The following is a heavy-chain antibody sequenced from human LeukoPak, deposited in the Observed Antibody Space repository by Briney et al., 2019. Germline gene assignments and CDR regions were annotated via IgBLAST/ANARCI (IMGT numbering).Heavy chain of an antibody. Sequence: GGSLRLSCTASGLTFSSYGMSWVRQAPGKGLDWVSAVSSGGNSNYADSVTGRFTISRDNSKNTLYLQMNSLRAEDTAVYYCAKARGGCSGGSCYEPTDYWGQGTLVTVSS. CDR1: GLTFSSYG. CDR2: VSSGGNS. CDR3: AKARGGCSGGSCYEPTDY. D-gene: IGHD2-15*01. V-gene: IGHV3-23*01. J-gene: IGHJ4*02.